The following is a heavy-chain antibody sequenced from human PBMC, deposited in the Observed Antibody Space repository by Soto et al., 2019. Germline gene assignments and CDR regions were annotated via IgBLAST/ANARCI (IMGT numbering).Heavy chain of an antibody. Sequence: SETLSLTCTVSGGSISSYYWSWFRQPPGKGLEWIGYIYYSGSTNYNPSLKSRVTISVDTSKNQFSLKLSSVTAADTAVYYCARHPRDSSGEADYWGQGTLVTVSS. CDR2: IYYSGST. D-gene: IGHD6-19*01. CDR3: ARHPRDSSGEADY. CDR1: GGSISSYY. J-gene: IGHJ4*02. V-gene: IGHV4-59*08.